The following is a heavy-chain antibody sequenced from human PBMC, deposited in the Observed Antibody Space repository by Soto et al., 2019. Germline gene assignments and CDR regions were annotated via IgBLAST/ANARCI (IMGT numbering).Heavy chain of an antibody. V-gene: IGHV1-69*01. D-gene: IGHD2-2*01. CDR1: GGTFSSYA. Sequence: QVPLVQSGAEVKKPGSSVKVSCKASGGTFSSYAISWVRQAPGQGLEWMGGIIPISGTANYARKCQGRVTITADDYTSTAYMELSSLRSEDTAVYYCARSQGSSTSLEIYYYYYYGMDVWGQGTKVTVSS. CDR2: IIPISGTA. CDR3: ARSQGSSTSLEIYYYYYYGMDV. J-gene: IGHJ6*02.